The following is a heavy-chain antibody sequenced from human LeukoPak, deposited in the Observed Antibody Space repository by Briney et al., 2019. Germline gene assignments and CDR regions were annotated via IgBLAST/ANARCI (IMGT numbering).Heavy chain of an antibody. CDR3: ARRVAYGSGGYFDY. V-gene: IGHV4-59*08. D-gene: IGHD3-10*01. CDR1: GGSISSYY. J-gene: IGHJ4*02. Sequence: SETLSLTCTVSGGSISSYYWSWIRQPPGKGLEWIGYIYYSGSTNYNPSLKSRVTISVDTSKNQFSLKLSSVTAADTAVYYCARRVAYGSGGYFDYWGQGTLVTVSS. CDR2: IYYSGST.